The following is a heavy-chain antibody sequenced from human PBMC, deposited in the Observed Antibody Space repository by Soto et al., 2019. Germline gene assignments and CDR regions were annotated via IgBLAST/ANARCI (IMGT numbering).Heavy chain of an antibody. V-gene: IGHV1-3*05. J-gene: IGHJ4*02. CDR3: ARSIVVVTALDY. Sequence: QVQLVQSGAEEKKPGASVKVSCKASGYTFTSYAMHWVRQAPGQRLEWRGWINAGNGNTKYSQKFQGRVTITRDTSASTAYMELSSLRSEDTAVYYCARSIVVVTALDYWGQGTRVTVSS. CDR2: INAGNGNT. D-gene: IGHD2-21*02. CDR1: GYTFTSYA.